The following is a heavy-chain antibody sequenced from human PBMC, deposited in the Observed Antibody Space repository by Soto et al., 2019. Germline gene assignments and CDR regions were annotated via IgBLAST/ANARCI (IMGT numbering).Heavy chain of an antibody. V-gene: IGHV3-23*01. J-gene: IGHJ4*02. Sequence: EVQLLESGGGLVQPGGSLRLSCAASGFTFSSYAMSWVRQAPGKGLEWVSAISGSGGSTYYADSVKGRFTISRDNSKNTLCLQMNSLRAEDTAVYYCASSLEWLSGIYWGQGTLVTVYS. CDR1: GFTFSSYA. CDR2: ISGSGGST. CDR3: ASSLEWLSGIY. D-gene: IGHD3-3*01.